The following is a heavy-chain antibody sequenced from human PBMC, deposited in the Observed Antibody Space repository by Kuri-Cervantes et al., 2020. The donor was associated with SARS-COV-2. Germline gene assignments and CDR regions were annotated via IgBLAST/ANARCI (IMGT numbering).Heavy chain of an antibody. CDR2: INAGNGNT. CDR3: ARVKRDYDFWSGYYTGHYYYYGMDV. CDR1: GYTFTSYD. J-gene: IGHJ6*02. V-gene: IGHV1-3*01. Sequence: ASVKVSCKASGYTFTSYDINWVRQATGQGLEWMGWINAGNGNTKYLQKFQGRVTITRDTSASTAYMELSSLKASDTAMYYCARVKRDYDFWSGYYTGHYYYYGMDVWGQGTTVTVSS. D-gene: IGHD3-3*01.